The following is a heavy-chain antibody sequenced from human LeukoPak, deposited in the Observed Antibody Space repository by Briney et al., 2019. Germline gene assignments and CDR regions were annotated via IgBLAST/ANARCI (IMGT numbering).Heavy chain of an antibody. CDR1: GFTFDDYA. D-gene: IGHD1-26*01. Sequence: GGSLRLSCAASGFTFDDYAMHWVRQAPGKGLEWVSGISWNSGSIDYADSVKGRFTISRDNAKNSLYLQMNSLRAEDTAVYYCARGLVGATTRLGVWGQGTLVTVSS. CDR3: ARGLVGATTRLGV. J-gene: IGHJ4*02. V-gene: IGHV3-9*01. CDR2: ISWNSGSI.